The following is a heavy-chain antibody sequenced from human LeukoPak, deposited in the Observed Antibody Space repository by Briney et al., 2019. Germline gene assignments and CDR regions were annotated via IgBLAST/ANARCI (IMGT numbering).Heavy chain of an antibody. Sequence: GGSLRLSCAASGLTFSNFWMSWVRQAPGKGLEWVANINENGGERHYVDSVRGRFTISRDNGKNFLSLEITSLRDEDTAVYYCASGGHLDYWGQGTPVTVSS. J-gene: IGHJ4*02. CDR2: INENGGER. D-gene: IGHD3-16*01. CDR1: GLTFSNFW. CDR3: ASGGHLDY. V-gene: IGHV3-7*01.